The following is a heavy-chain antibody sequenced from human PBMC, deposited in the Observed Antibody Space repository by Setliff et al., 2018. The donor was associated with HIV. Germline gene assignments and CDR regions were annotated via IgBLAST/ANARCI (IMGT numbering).Heavy chain of an antibody. V-gene: IGHV3-30*02. Sequence: PGGSLRLSCAASGFTFSSYGMHWVRQAPGKGLEWVAFIRYDGSNKYYADSVKGRFTISRDNSKNTLYLQMNSLRAEDTAVYYCVIPPGDDYGDYRGYWGQGTLVTVSS. D-gene: IGHD4-17*01. CDR2: IRYDGSNK. CDR3: VIPPGDDYGDYRGY. J-gene: IGHJ4*02. CDR1: GFTFSSYG.